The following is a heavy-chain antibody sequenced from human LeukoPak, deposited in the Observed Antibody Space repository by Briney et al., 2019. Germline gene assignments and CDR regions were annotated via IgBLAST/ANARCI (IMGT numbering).Heavy chain of an antibody. Sequence: YTSYSGGHTDYKPSLKSRVAISVDTSKNQFSLKLTSATAADTAVYYCARWHSHGRYFDYWGQGALVTVSS. CDR2: TSYSGGHT. D-gene: IGHD2-21*01. V-gene: IGHV4-59*01. J-gene: IGHJ4*02. CDR3: ARWHSHGRYFDY.